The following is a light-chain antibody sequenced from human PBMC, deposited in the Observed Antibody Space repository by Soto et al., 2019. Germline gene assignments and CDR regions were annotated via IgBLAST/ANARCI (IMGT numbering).Light chain of an antibody. Sequence: EIVLTQSPATLSLSPGERATLSCRASQSVGSYLAWYQQKPGQAPRLLIYDASNRATGIPARFSGSGSGTDFTLTINSLEPEDFAVYYCQQRGSWPHTFGQGTKLEIK. V-gene: IGKV3-11*01. CDR3: QQRGSWPHT. J-gene: IGKJ2*01. CDR2: DAS. CDR1: QSVGSY.